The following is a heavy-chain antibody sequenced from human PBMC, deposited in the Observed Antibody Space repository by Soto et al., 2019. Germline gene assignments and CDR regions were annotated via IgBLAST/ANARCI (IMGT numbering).Heavy chain of an antibody. CDR3: ATATGYSSSWYLSWFDP. D-gene: IGHD6-13*01. V-gene: IGHV4-4*02. CDR1: GGSISSSNW. Sequence: SETLSLTCAVSGGSISSSNWWSWVRQPPGKGLEWIGEIYHSGSTNYNPSLKSRVTISVDKSKNQFSLKLSSVTAADTAVYYCATATGYSSSWYLSWFDPWGQGTLVTVSS. CDR2: IYHSGST. J-gene: IGHJ5*02.